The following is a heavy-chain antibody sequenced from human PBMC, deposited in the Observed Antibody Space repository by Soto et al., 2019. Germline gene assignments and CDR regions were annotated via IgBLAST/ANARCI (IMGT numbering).Heavy chain of an antibody. Sequence: QVTLKESGPVLVKPIETLTLTCTVSGFSLSNARMGVSWIRQPPGKALEWLAHIFSNDEKSYSTSLKSRLTISKDTSKSQVVLTMTNMDPVDTATYYCARIRGYFDWLLHTYAEYYFDYWGQGTLVTVSS. CDR3: ARIRGYFDWLLHTYAEYYFDY. V-gene: IGHV2-26*01. D-gene: IGHD3-9*01. CDR1: GFSLSNARMG. CDR2: IFSNDEK. J-gene: IGHJ4*02.